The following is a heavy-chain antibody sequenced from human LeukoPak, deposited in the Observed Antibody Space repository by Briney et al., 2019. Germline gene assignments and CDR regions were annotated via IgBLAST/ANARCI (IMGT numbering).Heavy chain of an antibody. Sequence: ASVKVSCKASGYTFTSYYMHWVRQAPGQGLEWMGIINPSGGSTSYAQKFQGRVTMTRDTSTSTVYMELSSLRSEDTAVYYCARATWELLDYYYLVVWGKGTAVTVSS. D-gene: IGHD1-26*01. J-gene: IGHJ6*03. CDR3: ARATWELLDYYYLVV. V-gene: IGHV1-46*03. CDR2: INPSGGST. CDR1: GYTFTSYY.